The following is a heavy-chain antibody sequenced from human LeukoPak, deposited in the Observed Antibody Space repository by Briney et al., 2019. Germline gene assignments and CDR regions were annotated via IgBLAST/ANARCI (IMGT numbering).Heavy chain of an antibody. CDR2: ISYDGRNE. J-gene: IGHJ4*02. Sequence: PGGSLRLSCVASGFTFSDYGMLWVRQPPGKGLEWVAVISYDGRNERYADSVKGRFTISRDNSKNTVFLQMNTLRTEDTAVYFCAKDKPIDYWGQGTLVTVSS. CDR1: GFTFSDYG. V-gene: IGHV3-30*18. CDR3: AKDKPIDY. D-gene: IGHD1-14*01.